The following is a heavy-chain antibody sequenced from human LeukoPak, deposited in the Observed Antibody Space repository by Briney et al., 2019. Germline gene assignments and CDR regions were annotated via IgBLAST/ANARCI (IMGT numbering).Heavy chain of an antibody. CDR2: INPNSGGT. V-gene: IGHV1-2*02. D-gene: IGHD4-17*01. CDR1: GYTFTGYS. Sequence: ASVKVSCKASGYTFTGYSMHWVRQAPGQGLEWMGWINPNSGGTNYAQKFQGRVTMTRDTSISTAYMELSRLRSDDTAVYYCARANNAYGDYVFYYYGMDVWGQGTTVTVSS. J-gene: IGHJ6*02. CDR3: ARANNAYGDYVFYYYGMDV.